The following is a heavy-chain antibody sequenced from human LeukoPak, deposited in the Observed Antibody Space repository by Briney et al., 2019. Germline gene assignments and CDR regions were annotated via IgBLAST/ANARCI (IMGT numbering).Heavy chain of an antibody. J-gene: IGHJ4*02. CDR3: ARDYLVGAPLDS. D-gene: IGHD1-26*01. Sequence: SETLSLTCTVSRVSITNYYWAWIRQPAGKGLEWIGRMYISGSTNYNPSLKSRVTISIDKPKNQFSLKLRSVTAADTALYYCARDYLVGAPLDSWGQGTLVTVSS. CDR2: MYISGST. CDR1: RVSITNYY. V-gene: IGHV4-4*07.